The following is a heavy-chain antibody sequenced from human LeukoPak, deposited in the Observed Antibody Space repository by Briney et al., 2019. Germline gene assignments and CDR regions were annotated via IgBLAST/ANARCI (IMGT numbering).Heavy chain of an antibody. D-gene: IGHD1-26*01. CDR1: GFTFSSYG. J-gene: IGHJ6*03. Sequence: GGSLRLSCAASGFTFSSYGMHWVRQAPGKGLEWVAFIRYDGSNKYYANSVKGRFTISRDNSKNTLYLQMNSLRAEDTAVYYCASLGIVGATIDYYYMDVWGKGTTVTVSS. V-gene: IGHV3-30*02. CDR3: ASLGIVGATIDYYYMDV. CDR2: IRYDGSNK.